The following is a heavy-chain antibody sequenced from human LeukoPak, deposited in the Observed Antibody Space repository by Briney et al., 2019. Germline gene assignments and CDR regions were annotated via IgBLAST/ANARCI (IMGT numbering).Heavy chain of an antibody. CDR2: ISYDGSNK. D-gene: IGHD4-11*01. Sequence: PGGSLRLSCAASGFTFSSYGMHWVRQAPGKGLEWVAVISYDGSNKYYADSVKGRFTNSRDNSKNTLYLQMNSPRAEDTAVYYCAKDGRMMTTSYFDYWGQGTLVTVSS. CDR1: GFTFSSYG. CDR3: AKDGRMMTTSYFDY. V-gene: IGHV3-30*18. J-gene: IGHJ4*02.